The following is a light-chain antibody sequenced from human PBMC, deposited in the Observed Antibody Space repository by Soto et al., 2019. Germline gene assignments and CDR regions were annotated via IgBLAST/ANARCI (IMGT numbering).Light chain of an antibody. V-gene: IGKV3D-20*02. Sequence: SVLTQSPGTLSLSVGERATLSCRASRSISSSSLSWYQQKPGQAPRLLIYGASTRATGIPEGFSGSGSGTDFTLTISSLEPEDFAVYYCQQRTNWPPKVTFGGGTKVDVK. CDR3: QQRTNWPPKVT. CDR2: GAS. J-gene: IGKJ4*01. CDR1: RSISSSS.